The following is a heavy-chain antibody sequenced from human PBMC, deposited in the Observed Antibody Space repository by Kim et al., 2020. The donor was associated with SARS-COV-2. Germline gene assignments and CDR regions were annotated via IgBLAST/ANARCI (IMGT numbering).Heavy chain of an antibody. CDR1: GGTFSSYA. J-gene: IGHJ6*02. Sequence: SVKVSCKASGGTFSSYAISLVRQAPGQGLEWMGGIIPIFGTANYAQKFQGRVTITADESTSTAYMELSSLRSEDTAVYYCARGGFYYGSGSYLQPFYGMDVWGQGTTVTVSS. D-gene: IGHD3-10*01. CDR2: IIPIFGTA. V-gene: IGHV1-69*13. CDR3: ARGGFYYGSGSYLQPFYGMDV.